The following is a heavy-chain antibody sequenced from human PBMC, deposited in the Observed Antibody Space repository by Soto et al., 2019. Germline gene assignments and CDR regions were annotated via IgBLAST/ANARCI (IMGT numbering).Heavy chain of an antibody. CDR2: ISTGGDIT. Sequence: EVQLLESGGGLVQPGGSLRLSCAASGFTFIRSAMNWVRQAPGKGLEWVSTISTGGDITYYADSVKGRFTISRDNSVNTLYLQMHSLRAEDTAIYYCARSAVIATFGAFDSWGQGTLVTV. J-gene: IGHJ4*02. CDR3: ARSAVIATFGAFDS. CDR1: GFTFIRSA. V-gene: IGHV3-23*01. D-gene: IGHD2-21*01.